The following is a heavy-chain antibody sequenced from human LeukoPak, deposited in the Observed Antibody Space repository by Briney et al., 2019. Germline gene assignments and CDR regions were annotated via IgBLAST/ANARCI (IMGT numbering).Heavy chain of an antibody. CDR3: AKAAGHDNRDDSFDI. CDR2: ISGSGGIT. V-gene: IGHV3-23*01. Sequence: GGSLRLSCAASGFTFSNYAMSWVRQAPGKGLEWVSAISGSGGITDYADSVKSRFTISRDNSRNTVFLQMNSLRVEDTALYYCAKAAGHDNRDDSFDIWGQGTMVTVSP. D-gene: IGHD3-22*01. CDR1: GFTFSNYA. J-gene: IGHJ3*02.